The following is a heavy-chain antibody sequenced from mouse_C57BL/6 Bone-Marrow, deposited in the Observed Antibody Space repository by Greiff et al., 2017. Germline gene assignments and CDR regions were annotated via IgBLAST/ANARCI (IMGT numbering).Heavy chain of an antibody. CDR2: LSSGGDYI. CDR1: GFTFSSYA. V-gene: IGHV5-9-1*02. J-gene: IGHJ2*01. Sequence: EVHLVESGEGLVKPGGSLKLSCAASGFTFSSYAMSWVRQTPEKRLEWVAYLSSGGDYIYYADTVKGRFTISRDNTRNTLYLQMSSLKSEDTAMYYCTRDSAVVPYCAYWGPGTTLTVSS. CDR3: TRDSAVVPYCAY. D-gene: IGHD1-1*01.